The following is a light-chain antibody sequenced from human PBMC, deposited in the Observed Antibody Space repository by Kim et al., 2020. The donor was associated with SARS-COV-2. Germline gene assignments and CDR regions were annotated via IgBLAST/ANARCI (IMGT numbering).Light chain of an antibody. CDR3: QSYDSSNWV. Sequence: LTQPHSVSESPGKTVTISCTRSSGSIASNYVQWYQQRPGSAPTTVIYEDNQRLSGVPDRFSGSIDSSSNSASLTISGLKTEDEADYYCQSYDSSNWVFGGGTQLTVL. V-gene: IGLV6-57*04. J-gene: IGLJ3*02. CDR2: EDN. CDR1: SGSIASNY.